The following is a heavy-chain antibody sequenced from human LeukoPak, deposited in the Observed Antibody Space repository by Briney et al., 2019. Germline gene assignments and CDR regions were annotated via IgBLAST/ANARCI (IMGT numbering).Heavy chain of an antibody. D-gene: IGHD2-2*01. Sequence: KTSETLSLTCAVYGGSFSGYYWSWIRQPPGKGLEWIGEINHSGSTNYNPSLKSRVTISVDTSKNQFSLKLSSVTAADTAVYYCARGGVVVPAAAKGFDSWGQGTLVTVSS. CDR2: INHSGST. CDR3: ARGGVVVPAAAKGFDS. CDR1: GGSFSGYY. J-gene: IGHJ5*01. V-gene: IGHV4-34*01.